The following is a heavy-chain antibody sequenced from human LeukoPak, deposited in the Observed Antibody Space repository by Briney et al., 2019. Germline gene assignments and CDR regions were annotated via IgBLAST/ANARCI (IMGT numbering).Heavy chain of an antibody. CDR1: GGSISSYY. J-gene: IGHJ3*02. V-gene: IGHV4-59*01. CDR2: IYYSGST. Sequence: TPSETLSLTCTVSGGSISSYYWSWIRQPPGKGLEWIGYIYYSGSTNYNPSLKSRATISVDTSKNQFSLKLSSVTAADTAVYYCARAFTYYYDSSGYYGWAFDIWGQGTMVTVSS. CDR3: ARAFTYYYDSSGYYGWAFDI. D-gene: IGHD3-22*01.